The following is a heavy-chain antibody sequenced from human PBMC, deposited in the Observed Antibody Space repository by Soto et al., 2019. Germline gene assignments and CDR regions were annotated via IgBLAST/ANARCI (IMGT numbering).Heavy chain of an antibody. CDR2: IIPILGIA. Sequence: GASVKVSCKASGGTFSSYTISWVRQAPGQGLEWMGRIIPILGIANYAQKFQGRVTITADKSTSTAYMELSSLRSEDTAVYYCASWGDCSGGSCPLDYWGQGTLVTVSS. V-gene: IGHV1-69*02. J-gene: IGHJ4*02. CDR3: ASWGDCSGGSCPLDY. CDR1: GGTFSSYT. D-gene: IGHD2-15*01.